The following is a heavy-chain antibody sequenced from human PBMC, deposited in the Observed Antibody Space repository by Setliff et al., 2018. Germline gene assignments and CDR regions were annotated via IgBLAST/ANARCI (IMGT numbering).Heavy chain of an antibody. D-gene: IGHD3-22*01. CDR3: ARAPAYVGNLMVVVTTGGYYFDS. V-gene: IGHV1-8*01. Sequence: ASVKVSCKASGYTFTSYDINWVRQATGQGLEWMGWMNPNSGNTGYAQKFHGRVTMTRNTSISTAYMELNSLRSEDTAVYFCARAPAYVGNLMVVVTTGGYYFDSWGQGTLVTVSS. CDR2: MNPNSGNT. J-gene: IGHJ4*02. CDR1: GYTFTSYD.